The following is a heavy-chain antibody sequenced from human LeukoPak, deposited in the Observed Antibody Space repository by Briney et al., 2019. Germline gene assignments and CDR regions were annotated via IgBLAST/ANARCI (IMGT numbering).Heavy chain of an antibody. V-gene: IGHV4-59*01. J-gene: IGHJ4*02. D-gene: IGHD3-22*01. CDR1: GGSISSYY. Sequence: PSETLSLTCTVSGGSISSYYWSWIRQPPGKGLEWIGYIYYSGGTNYNPSLKSRVTISVDTSKNQFSLKLSSVTAADTAVYYCARGRYDSSGFRFDYWGQGTLVTVSS. CDR2: IYYSGGT. CDR3: ARGRYDSSGFRFDY.